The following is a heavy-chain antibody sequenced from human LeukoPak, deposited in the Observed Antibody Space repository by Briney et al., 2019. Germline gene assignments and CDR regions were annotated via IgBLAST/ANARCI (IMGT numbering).Heavy chain of an antibody. J-gene: IGHJ6*03. CDR3: ATCTVTTSLYMDV. V-gene: IGHV1-24*01. CDR2: FDPDDGER. D-gene: IGHD4-11*01. CDR1: GYTLAELA. Sequence: ASVKVSWKVSGYTLAELAMHWGRHDPGKGIEWRRSFDPDDGERIYAQKYQGRVTMTEDTSTDSAYMELSSLRSEDTAVYYCATCTVTTSLYMDVWGKGTTVTVSS.